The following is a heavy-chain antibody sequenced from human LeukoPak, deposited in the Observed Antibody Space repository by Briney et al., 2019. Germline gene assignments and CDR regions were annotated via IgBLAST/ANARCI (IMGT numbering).Heavy chain of an antibody. D-gene: IGHD3-22*01. CDR1: GGTFSSYA. CDR3: ARGRYYDSSGYYPEDY. J-gene: IGHJ4*02. CDR2: IIPIFGTA. V-gene: IGHV1-69*05. Sequence: GASVKVSCKASGGTFSSYAISWVRQAPGQGLEWMGGIIPIFGTANYAQKFQGRVTITTDESTSTAYMELSSLRSEDTAVYYCARGRYYDSSGYYPEDYWGQGTLVTVSS.